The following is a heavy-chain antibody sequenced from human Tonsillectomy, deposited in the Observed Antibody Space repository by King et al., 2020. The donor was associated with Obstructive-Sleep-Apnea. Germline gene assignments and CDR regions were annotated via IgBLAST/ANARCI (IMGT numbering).Heavy chain of an antibody. Sequence: VQLVESGGGVVQSGRSLRLSCAASGFTFSNYAMHWVRQAPGKGLEWVAIISYDGSNKYYADSVKGRFTISRDNSKNTLYLQMNSLKTEDTAVYYCAGDDSNVDIVVVVAAPFDYWGQGTLVTVSS. CDR3: AGDDSNVDIVVVVAAPFDY. CDR1: GFTFSNYA. V-gene: IGHV3-30-3*01. J-gene: IGHJ4*02. CDR2: ISYDGSNK. D-gene: IGHD2-15*01.